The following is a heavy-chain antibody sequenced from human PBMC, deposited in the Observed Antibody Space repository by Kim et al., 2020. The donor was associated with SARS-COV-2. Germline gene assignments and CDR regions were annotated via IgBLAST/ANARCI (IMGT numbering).Heavy chain of an antibody. CDR2: IYFGDADT. V-gene: IGHV5-51*01. J-gene: IGHJ6*02. CDR3: ARSQGWGTYNGMDV. Sequence: GESLKISCKGSGHSFSTYWIAWVRQMPGKGLEWMGSIYFGDADTRYSPSFQGQVTISADESISTAYLQWSSLKASDTAMYYCARSQGWGTYNGMDVWGQGTTFSVSS. D-gene: IGHD3-16*01. CDR1: GHSFSTYW.